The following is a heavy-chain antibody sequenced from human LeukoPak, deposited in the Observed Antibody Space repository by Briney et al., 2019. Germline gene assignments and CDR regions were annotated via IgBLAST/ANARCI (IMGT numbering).Heavy chain of an antibody. J-gene: IGHJ4*02. V-gene: IGHV5-51*01. D-gene: IGHD5-18*01. CDR1: GYSFTSYW. CDR2: IYPGDSDT. Sequence: GESLKISCKGSGYSFTSYWIGWVRQMPGKGLEWMGIIYPGDSDTRYSQSFQGQVPISADQSISTAYLQWSSLKASDTAMYYCARWHVDTAMVSYFDYWGQGTLVTVSS. CDR3: ARWHVDTAMVSYFDY.